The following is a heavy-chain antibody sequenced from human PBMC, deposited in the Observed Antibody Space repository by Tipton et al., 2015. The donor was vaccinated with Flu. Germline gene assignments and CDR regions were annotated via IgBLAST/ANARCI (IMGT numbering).Heavy chain of an antibody. V-gene: IGHV3-21*01. J-gene: IGHJ3*02. CDR1: GFTFSSYS. CDR2: ISSSSSYI. CDR3: ASLNIVVVPAQTDAFDI. D-gene: IGHD2-2*01. Sequence: SLRLSCAASGFTFSSYSMNWVRQAPGKGLEWVSSISSSSSYIYYADSVKGRFTISRDNAKNSLYLQMNSLRAEDTAVYYCASLNIVVVPAQTDAFDIWGQGTMVTVSS.